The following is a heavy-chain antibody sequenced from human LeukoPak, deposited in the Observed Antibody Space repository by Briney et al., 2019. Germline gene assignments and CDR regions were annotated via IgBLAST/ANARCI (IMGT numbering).Heavy chain of an antibody. CDR3: ARDGLRSGGSYYDGVDY. CDR1: GYTFTGYY. J-gene: IGHJ4*02. D-gene: IGHD1-26*01. CDR2: INPNSGGT. Sequence: GASVKVSCKASGYTFTGYYMHWVRQAPGQGLEWMGWINPNSGGTNYAQKFQGRVTMTRDTSISTAYMELSRLRPDDTAVYYCARDGLRSGGSYYDGVDYWGQGTLVTVSS. V-gene: IGHV1-2*02.